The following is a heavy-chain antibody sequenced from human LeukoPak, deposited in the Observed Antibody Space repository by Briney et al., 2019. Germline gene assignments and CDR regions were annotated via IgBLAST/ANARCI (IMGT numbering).Heavy chain of an antibody. CDR3: ARSPPGDYRYYYYYYYMDV. V-gene: IGHV1-69*06. J-gene: IGHJ6*03. CDR2: IIPIFGTA. CDR1: GGTFSSYA. Sequence: GSSVKVSCKASGGTFSSYAISWVRQAPGQGLEWMGGIIPIFGTANYAQKFQGRVTITADKSTSTAYMELSSLRSEDTAVYYCARSPPGDYRYYYYYYYMDVWGKGTTVTVSS. D-gene: IGHD4-17*01.